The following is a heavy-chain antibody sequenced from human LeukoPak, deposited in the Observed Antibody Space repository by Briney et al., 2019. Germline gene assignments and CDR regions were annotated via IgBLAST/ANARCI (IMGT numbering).Heavy chain of an antibody. J-gene: IGHJ4*02. Sequence: GGSLRLPCAASGFTFSSYLMHWIRQAPGKGLVWVSRINNDGSSTNYADSVKGRFTISRDNAKNTVYLQMNSLRGEDTAVYYCVRDPPGEGVDYWGQGTLVAVSS. CDR1: GFTFSSYL. V-gene: IGHV3-74*01. CDR3: VRDPPGEGVDY. CDR2: INNDGSST. D-gene: IGHD2-21*01.